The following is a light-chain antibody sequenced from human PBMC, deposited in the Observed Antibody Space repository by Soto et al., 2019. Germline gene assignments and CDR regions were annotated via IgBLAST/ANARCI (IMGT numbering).Light chain of an antibody. CDR3: QQYGTSPRT. CDR1: QSVSTW. J-gene: IGKJ1*01. Sequence: DIQMTQSPSTLSASVGGRVTITCRASQSVSTWLAWYQQKPGKAPNLLIYDASILESGIPSRFSGSGSGTDFTLTISRLEPEDFAVYYCQQYGTSPRTFGQGTKVDIK. V-gene: IGKV1-5*01. CDR2: DAS.